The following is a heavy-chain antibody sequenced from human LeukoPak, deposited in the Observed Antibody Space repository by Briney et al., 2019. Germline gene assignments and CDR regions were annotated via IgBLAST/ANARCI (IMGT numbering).Heavy chain of an antibody. CDR2: INHSGST. V-gene: IGHV4-34*01. CDR3: ARAGATEDY. Sequence: SETLSLTCAVYGGSFSGYYWSWIRQPPGKGLEWIGEINHSGSTNYNPSLKSRVTISVDTSKNQISLKLSSVTAADTAVYYCARAGATEDYWGQGTLVTVSS. J-gene: IGHJ4*02. CDR1: GGSFSGYY. D-gene: IGHD1-26*01.